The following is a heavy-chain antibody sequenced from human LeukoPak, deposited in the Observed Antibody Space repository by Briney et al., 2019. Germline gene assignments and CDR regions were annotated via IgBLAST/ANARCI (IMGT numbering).Heavy chain of an antibody. Sequence: PSETLSLTCTISGASIDSYYWSWIRQPPGKGLEWIGYIYYSGTTNYNPSLKRRVTISVDTSKNQFSLKLSSVTAADTAVYYCARTRYYYNSRSYGAPYYFDYWGQGTLVTVSS. D-gene: IGHD3-10*01. J-gene: IGHJ4*02. CDR3: ARTRYYYNSRSYGAPYYFDY. CDR2: IYYSGTT. V-gene: IGHV4-59*08. CDR1: GASIDSYY.